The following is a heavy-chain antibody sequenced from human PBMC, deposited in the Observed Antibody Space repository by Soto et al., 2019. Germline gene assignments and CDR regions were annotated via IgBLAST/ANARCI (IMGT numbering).Heavy chain of an antibody. D-gene: IGHD4-17*01. CDR1: GFTFSSYA. CDR3: ARGGGFNDYGDYVLWGGYYYYMDV. V-gene: IGHV3-23*01. Sequence: GGSLRLSCAASGFTFSSYAMSWVRQAPGKGLEWVSAISGSGGSTYYADSVKGRFTISRDNSKNTLYLQMNSLRAEDTAVYYCARGGGFNDYGDYVLWGGYYYYMDVWGKGTTVTVSS. CDR2: ISGSGGST. J-gene: IGHJ6*03.